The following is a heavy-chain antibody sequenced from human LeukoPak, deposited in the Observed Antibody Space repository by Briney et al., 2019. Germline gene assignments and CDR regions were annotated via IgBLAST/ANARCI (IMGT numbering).Heavy chain of an antibody. D-gene: IGHD5-18*01. CDR2: ISWNSGSI. J-gene: IGHJ4*02. CDR1: GFTFSSYA. V-gene: IGHV3-9*01. Sequence: QPGGSLRLSCAASGFTFSSYAMSWVRQAPGKGLEWVSGISWNSGSIGYADSVKGRFTISRDNAKNSLYLQMNSLRAEDTALYYCAKAIGETQLWPYFDYWGQGTLVTVSS. CDR3: AKAIGETQLWPYFDY.